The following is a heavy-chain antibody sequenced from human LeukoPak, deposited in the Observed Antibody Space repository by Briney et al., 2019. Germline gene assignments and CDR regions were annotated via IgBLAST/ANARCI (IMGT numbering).Heavy chain of an antibody. CDR2: ISSSSSYI. D-gene: IGHD3-10*01. Sequence: GGSLRLSCAASGFTFSSYSMNWVRQAPGKGLEWVSSISSSSSYIYYADSVKGRFTISRDNAKNSLYLQMNSLRAEDTAVYYCARDTLTLGFEEWDYWGQGTLVTVSS. V-gene: IGHV3-21*01. CDR1: GFTFSSYS. J-gene: IGHJ4*02. CDR3: ARDTLTLGFEEWDY.